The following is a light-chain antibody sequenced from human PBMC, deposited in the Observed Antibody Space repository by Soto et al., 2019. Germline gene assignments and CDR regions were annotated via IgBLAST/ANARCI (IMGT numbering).Light chain of an antibody. CDR3: LQYNSDFRT. CDR1: QSINTW. Sequence: DIQMTQSPSTLSASVGDRVTITCRASQSINTWLAWYQLKPGKAPKLLIYRASSLESGVPSRFSGRGSGTDCTLTISSLQPEDFATYFCLQYNSDFRTFGQGTKVDMK. CDR2: RAS. J-gene: IGKJ1*01. V-gene: IGKV1-5*03.